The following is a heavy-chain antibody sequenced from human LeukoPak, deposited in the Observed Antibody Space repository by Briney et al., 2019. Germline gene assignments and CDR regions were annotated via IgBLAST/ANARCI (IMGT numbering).Heavy chain of an antibody. CDR2: ISYDGNNI. J-gene: IGHJ4*02. CDR3: TKGGNYDISDYYLDS. CDR1: GFTFSSSA. V-gene: IGHV3-30*18. D-gene: IGHD3-22*01. Sequence: GRPLRLSCAASGFTFSSSAMHWVRQAPGKGLEWVTVISYDGNNIDSVDSVKGRFTTSRDNFKNTVFLQMNNLRADDTAVYYCTKGGNYDISDYYLDSWGQGTPVIVSS.